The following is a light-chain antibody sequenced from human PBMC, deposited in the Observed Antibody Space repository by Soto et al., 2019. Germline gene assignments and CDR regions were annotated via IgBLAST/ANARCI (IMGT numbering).Light chain of an antibody. J-gene: IGKJ1*01. Sequence: DIQMTQSPSSVSASVGDRVTITCRTSQSFSNYLAWYQHRPGKAPKLLIYSATVLQSGVPSRFSGSGSGTAFTLHIGRLQPEDSATYYCQQTYTIPWTFGQGTRVEIK. CDR3: QQTYTIPWT. CDR2: SAT. V-gene: IGKV1-39*01. CDR1: QSFSNY.